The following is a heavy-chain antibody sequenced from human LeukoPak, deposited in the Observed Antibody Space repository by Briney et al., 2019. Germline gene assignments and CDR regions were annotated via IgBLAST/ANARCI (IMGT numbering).Heavy chain of an antibody. Sequence: ASVKVSCKASGGTFSSYTISWVRQAPGQELEWMGRIIPILGIANYAQKFQGRVTITADKSTSTAYMELSSLRSEDTAVYYCARDRGIVGATLPNFDYWGQGTLVTVSS. CDR3: ARDRGIVGATLPNFDY. CDR1: GGTFSSYT. V-gene: IGHV1-69*04. CDR2: IIPILGIA. J-gene: IGHJ4*02. D-gene: IGHD1-26*01.